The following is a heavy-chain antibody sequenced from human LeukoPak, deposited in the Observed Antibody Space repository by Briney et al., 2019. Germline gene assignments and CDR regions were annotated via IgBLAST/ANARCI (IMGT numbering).Heavy chain of an antibody. J-gene: IGHJ4*02. D-gene: IGHD3-10*01. CDR3: ARDGSGYYGSGSYIPFDY. CDR1: GFTFSSYA. CDR2: IKQDGSEK. V-gene: IGHV3-7*01. Sequence: GGSLRLSCAASGFTFSSYAMSWVRQAPGKGLEWVANIKQDGSEKYYVDSVKGRFTISRDNAKNSLYLQMNSLRAEDTAVYYCARDGSGYYGSGSYIPFDYWGQGTLVTVSS.